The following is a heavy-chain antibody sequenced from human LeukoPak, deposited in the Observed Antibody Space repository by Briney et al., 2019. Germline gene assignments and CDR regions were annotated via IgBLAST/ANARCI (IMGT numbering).Heavy chain of an antibody. CDR1: GGSISSYY. CDR2: IYYSGST. J-gene: IGHJ4*02. Sequence: SETLSLTCTVSGGSISSYYWSWIRQPPGKGLEWIGYIYYSGSTNYNPSLKSRVTISVDTSKNQFSLKLSSVTAADTAVYYCARFGGDSTGGVYYFDYWGQGTLVTVSS. CDR3: ARFGGDSTGGVYYFDY. V-gene: IGHV4-59*01. D-gene: IGHD2-21*02.